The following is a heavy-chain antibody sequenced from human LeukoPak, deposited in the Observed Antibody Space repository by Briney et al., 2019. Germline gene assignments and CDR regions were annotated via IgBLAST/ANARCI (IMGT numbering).Heavy chain of an antibody. D-gene: IGHD4-23*01. Sequence: PSETLSLTCTFSNGSISGYYWSWIRQPPGKGLEWIGYIFYSGSTNYNPSLKSRVTISIGTSKNQFSLKLSSVTAADTAVYYCARWSLYGGTFDYWGQGTLVTVSS. CDR1: NGSISGYY. J-gene: IGHJ4*02. CDR2: IFYSGST. V-gene: IGHV4-59*08. CDR3: ARWSLYGGTFDY.